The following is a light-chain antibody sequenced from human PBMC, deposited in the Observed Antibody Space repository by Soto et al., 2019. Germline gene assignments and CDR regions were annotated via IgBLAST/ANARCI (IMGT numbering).Light chain of an antibody. V-gene: IGKV3-11*01. CDR1: LSVSVY. Sequence: VLTQSPATLSLSPGERATLSCRTSLSVSVYLDWYQQKPGQAPRLLISDASNRATGIPARFSGSGSGTDFTLTISILEPEDFAVYYCHQRQYGPPINCGQGTRREI. J-gene: IGKJ5*01. CDR3: HQRQYGPPIN. CDR2: DAS.